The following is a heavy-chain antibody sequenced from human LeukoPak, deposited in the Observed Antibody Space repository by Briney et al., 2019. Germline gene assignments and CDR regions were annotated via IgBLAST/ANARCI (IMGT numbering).Heavy chain of an antibody. J-gene: IGHJ4*02. CDR3: AREQDYYDSSGYYSY. CDR2: IIPIFGIA. D-gene: IGHD3-22*01. Sequence: SVKVSCKASGGTFSSYAISWVRQAPGQGLEWMGRIIPIFGIANYARKFQGRVTITADKSTSTAYMELSSLRSEDTAVYYCAREQDYYDSSGYYSYWGQGTLVTVSS. CDR1: GGTFSSYA. V-gene: IGHV1-69*04.